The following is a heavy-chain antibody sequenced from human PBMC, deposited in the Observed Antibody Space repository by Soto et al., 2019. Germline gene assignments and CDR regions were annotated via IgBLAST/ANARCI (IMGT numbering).Heavy chain of an antibody. CDR3: ASAVGATPSAFDY. J-gene: IGHJ4*02. Sequence: SVKVSCKASGGTFSSYAISWVRQAPGQGLEWMGGIIPIFGTANCAQKFQGRVTITADESTSTAYMELSSLRSEDTAVYYCASAVGATPSAFDYWGQGTLVTVSS. V-gene: IGHV1-69*13. CDR2: IIPIFGTA. CDR1: GGTFSSYA. D-gene: IGHD1-26*01.